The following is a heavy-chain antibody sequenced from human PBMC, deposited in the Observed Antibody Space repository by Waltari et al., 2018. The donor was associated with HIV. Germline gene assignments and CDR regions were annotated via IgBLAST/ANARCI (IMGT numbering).Heavy chain of an antibody. Sequence: EVQLVESGGGLVKPGGSLRLSCAASGLNFSNAWMNWVRQSQGKGLEWVCRIKSQTDDGTTHYSAPVEVRFTISRDDSKNTVYLQMNSLKTDDSGVYYCSTAMYFYDSSGYSHIDYYGMDVWGQGTTVTVSS. J-gene: IGHJ6*02. CDR1: GLNFSNAW. CDR3: STAMYFYDSSGYSHIDYYGMDV. D-gene: IGHD3-22*01. V-gene: IGHV3-15*01. CDR2: IKSQTDDGTT.